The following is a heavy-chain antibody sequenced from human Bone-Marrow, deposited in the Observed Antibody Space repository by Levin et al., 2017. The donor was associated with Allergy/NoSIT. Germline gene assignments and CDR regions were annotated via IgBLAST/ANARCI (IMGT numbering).Heavy chain of an antibody. CDR2: IYHSGST. CDR1: GGSISSSNW. J-gene: IGHJ6*02. Sequence: GSLRLSCAVSGGSISSSNWWSWVRQPPGKGLEWIGEIYHSGSTNYNPSLKSRVTISVDKSKNQFSLKLSSVTAADTAVYYCASNIAAAGTRVYYYYGMDVWGQGTTVTVSS. V-gene: IGHV4-4*02. CDR3: ASNIAAAGTRVYYYYGMDV. D-gene: IGHD6-13*01.